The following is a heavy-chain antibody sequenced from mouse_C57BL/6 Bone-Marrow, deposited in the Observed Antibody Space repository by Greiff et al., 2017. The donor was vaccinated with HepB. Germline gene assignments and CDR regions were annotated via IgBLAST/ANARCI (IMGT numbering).Heavy chain of an antibody. D-gene: IGHD1-1*01. CDR3: TGSYYGSSSYYFDY. CDR1: GFTFSNYW. CDR2: IRLKSDNYAT. V-gene: IGHV6-3*01. Sequence: EVKLQESGGGLVQPGGSMKLSCVASGFTFSNYWMNWVRQSPEKGLEWVAQIRLKSDNYATHYAESVKGRFTISRDDSKSSVYLQMNNLRAEDTGIYYCTGSYYGSSSYYFDYWGQGTTLTVSS. J-gene: IGHJ2*01.